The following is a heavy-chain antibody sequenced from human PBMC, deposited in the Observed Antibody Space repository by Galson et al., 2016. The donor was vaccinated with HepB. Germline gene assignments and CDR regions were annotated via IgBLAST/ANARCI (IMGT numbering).Heavy chain of an antibody. J-gene: IGHJ4*02. CDR2: ITHSGST. CDR1: GGSFSGAY. Sequence: SETLSLTCAVYGGSFSGAYWNWIRQSADKGLEWIGDITHSGSTNYNPSLESRVTISVDTSKNQFSLKVTSVTAADTAVYYCARAVAYGPYPTYWGQGTLVIVSS. D-gene: IGHD4-17*01. CDR3: ARAVAYGPYPTY. V-gene: IGHV4-34*01.